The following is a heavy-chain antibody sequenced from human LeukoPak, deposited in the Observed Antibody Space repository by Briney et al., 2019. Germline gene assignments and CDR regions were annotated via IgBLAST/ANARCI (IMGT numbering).Heavy chain of an antibody. D-gene: IGHD2-2*01. V-gene: IGHV1-24*01. CDR3: AIVVPAEAEYYGMDV. Sequence: ASVKVSCKVSGYTLPDLSMHWVRQAPGKGLEWMGGFDPEDGETIYAQKFQGRVTMTEDTSTDTAYMELSSLRSEDTAVYYCAIVVPAEAEYYGMDVWGQGTTVTVSS. J-gene: IGHJ6*02. CDR1: GYTLPDLS. CDR2: FDPEDGET.